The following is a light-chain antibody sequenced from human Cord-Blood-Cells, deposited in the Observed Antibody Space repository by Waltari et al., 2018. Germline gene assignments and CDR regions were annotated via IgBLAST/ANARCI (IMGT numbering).Light chain of an antibody. CDR3: QQRSNWPT. J-gene: IGKJ4*01. CDR1: QSVSSY. V-gene: IGKV3-11*01. CDR2: DAS. Sequence: EIVLTQSPATLSLSPGERATLSCRASQSVSSYLAWYQQKPGQAPRLPIYDASXXATGIPARFSGSGSGTDFTLTISSLEPEDFAVYYCQQRSNWPTFGGGTKVEIK.